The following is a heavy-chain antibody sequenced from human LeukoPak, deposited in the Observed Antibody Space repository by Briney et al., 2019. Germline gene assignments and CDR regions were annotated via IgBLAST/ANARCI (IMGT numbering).Heavy chain of an antibody. J-gene: IGHJ3*02. Sequence: GGSLRLSCAASGFTFSSYAMHWVRQAPGKGLEWVAVISYDGSNKYYADSVKGRFTISRDNSKNTLYLQMNSLRAEDTAVYYCARGAHIAAAGDDAFDIWGQGTMVTVSS. CDR2: ISYDGSNK. V-gene: IGHV3-30-3*01. CDR1: GFTFSSYA. D-gene: IGHD6-13*01. CDR3: ARGAHIAAAGDDAFDI.